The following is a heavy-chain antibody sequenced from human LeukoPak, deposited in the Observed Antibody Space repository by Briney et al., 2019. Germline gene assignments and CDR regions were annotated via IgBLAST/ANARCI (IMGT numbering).Heavy chain of an antibody. V-gene: IGHV4-59*08. D-gene: IGHD4-17*01. CDR3: ARQRDYADYLDAFDV. Sequence: SETLSLTCTVSGGXIGSYYWXWXXXPPGXGLECIXXIYHSGTTNYNPSLKSRVTISADTSKNQFSLKLTSVTAADTAIYYCARQRDYADYLDAFDVWGQGTMVTVSS. CDR1: GGXIGSYY. J-gene: IGHJ3*01. CDR2: IYHSGTT.